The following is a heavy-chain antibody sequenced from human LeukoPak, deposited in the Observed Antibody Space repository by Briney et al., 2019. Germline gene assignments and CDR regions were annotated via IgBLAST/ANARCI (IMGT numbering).Heavy chain of an antibody. D-gene: IGHD6-6*01. V-gene: IGHV4-38-2*02. CDR3: ARGAGAFGSSSYHFDY. CDR1: GYSISNTNYY. CDR2: IYHIGKT. J-gene: IGHJ4*02. Sequence: SETLSLTCTVSGYSISNTNYYWGWIRQSPGKGLEWVGSIYHIGKTYYNPSLRSRLIISVDTSKNQLSLSLNSLTAADSALYYCARGAGAFGSSSYHFDYWGQGILVTVSS.